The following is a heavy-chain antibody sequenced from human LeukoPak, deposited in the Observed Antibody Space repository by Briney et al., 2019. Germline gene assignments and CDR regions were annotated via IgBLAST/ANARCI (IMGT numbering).Heavy chain of an antibody. V-gene: IGHV3-7*03. D-gene: IGHD2-21*01. Sequence: GGSLRLSCEASGFTLSSYWMSWVRQAPGKGLEWVANIKDDGSVRNHVDSLKGRFSISRDNARNSLYLQISSLRAEDTAVYYCAREVVATASAFDCWGQGTLVTVSS. J-gene: IGHJ4*02. CDR2: IKDDGSVR. CDR3: AREVVATASAFDC. CDR1: GFTLSSYW.